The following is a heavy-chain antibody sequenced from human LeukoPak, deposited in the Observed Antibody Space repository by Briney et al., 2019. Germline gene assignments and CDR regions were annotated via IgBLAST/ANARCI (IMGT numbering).Heavy chain of an antibody. CDR1: GFSLGTSGVG. CDR2: IYWDDDK. Sequence: SGPTLVKPTQTLTLTCTFSGFSLGTSGVGVGWIRQTPGEALEWLALIYWDDDKRYSSSLKSRLTITKDTSKNQVVLTVTNMDPVDTGTYYCAHVKGQRLPSIFDYWGQGTPVIVSS. J-gene: IGHJ4*02. V-gene: IGHV2-5*02. D-gene: IGHD2-21*02. CDR3: AHVKGQRLPSIFDY.